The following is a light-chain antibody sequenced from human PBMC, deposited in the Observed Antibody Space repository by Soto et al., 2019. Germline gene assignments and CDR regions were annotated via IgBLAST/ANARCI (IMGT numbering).Light chain of an antibody. CDR1: QTIRNF. CDR3: QQSYSIPYT. J-gene: IGKJ2*01. V-gene: IGKV1-39*01. Sequence: DIQMTQSPSSLSASVGDRVSITCRANQTIRNFLQWYQQKPGKVPKFLIYAASSLVDGVPSRFSGSGSGADFTLTISSLQPEDYYCQQSYSIPYTFGQGTKLDIK. CDR2: AAS.